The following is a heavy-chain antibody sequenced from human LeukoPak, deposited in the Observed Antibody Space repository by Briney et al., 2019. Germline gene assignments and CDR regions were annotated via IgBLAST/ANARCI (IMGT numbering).Heavy chain of an antibody. CDR1: GYPFIEYY. D-gene: IGHD2-2*01. CDR3: ARLPATAATPDS. V-gene: IGHV1-2*02. J-gene: IGHJ5*01. Sequence: GASVKVSSKTSGYPFIEYYIHWLRQAPGQGLGWVGWMIPRSGDTNYAPKFQGRVTLTRDTSISTAYMELNRLTPDDTAVYYCARLPATAATPDSWGQGTLVTVSS. CDR2: MIPRSGDT.